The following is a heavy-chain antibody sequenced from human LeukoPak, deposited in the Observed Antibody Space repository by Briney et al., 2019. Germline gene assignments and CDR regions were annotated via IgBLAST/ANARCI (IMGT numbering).Heavy chain of an antibody. J-gene: IGHJ5*02. Sequence: SETLSLTCTVSGGSISSYYWSWIRQPPGKGLEWIGYIYYSGSTNYNPSLKSRVTISVDTSKNQFSLKLSSVTAADTAVYYCARDGNPTGWFDPWGQGTLVTVSS. CDR3: ARDGNPTGWFDP. V-gene: IGHV4-59*01. D-gene: IGHD2/OR15-2a*01. CDR2: IYYSGST. CDR1: GGSISSYY.